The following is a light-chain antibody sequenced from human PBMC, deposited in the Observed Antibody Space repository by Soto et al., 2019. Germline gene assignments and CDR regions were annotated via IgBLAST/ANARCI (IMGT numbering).Light chain of an antibody. V-gene: IGLV1-44*01. CDR3: AAWNDNLNGPSYV. CDR2: SDN. J-gene: IGLJ1*01. Sequence: QSVLTQPPSASWTPGQRVTISCSVSSSNIGSNTVNWYQQLPGTAPKLLIYSDNQRPSGVPDRFSGSKSGTSASLAISGLQSEDEADYFCAAWNDNLNGPSYVFGTGTKVTVL. CDR1: SSNIGSNT.